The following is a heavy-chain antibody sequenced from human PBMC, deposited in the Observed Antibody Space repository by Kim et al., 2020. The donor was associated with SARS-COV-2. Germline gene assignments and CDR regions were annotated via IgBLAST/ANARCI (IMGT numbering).Heavy chain of an antibody. CDR3: ATVHY. J-gene: IGHJ4*02. Sequence: YPGGTTNYADSVKGRFTISRDNSKNTLYLKMSSLRVEDTAVYYCATVHYWGQGTLVTVSS. V-gene: IGHV3-53*01. CDR2: YPGGTT.